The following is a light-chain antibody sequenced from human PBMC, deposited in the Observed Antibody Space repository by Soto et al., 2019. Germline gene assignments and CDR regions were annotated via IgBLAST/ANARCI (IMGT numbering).Light chain of an antibody. CDR2: DTS. J-gene: IGLJ2*01. V-gene: IGLV7-46*01. CDR1: TGAVTSGHY. Sequence: QAVVTQEPSLTVSPGGTVTLTCGSSTGAVTSGHYPYWFQQKPGQAPRTLIYDTSNKHSWTPARFSGSLLGGKAALTLSGAQPEDEAEYFCLLSYSCVQGVFGGGTKLTVL. CDR3: LLSYSCVQGV.